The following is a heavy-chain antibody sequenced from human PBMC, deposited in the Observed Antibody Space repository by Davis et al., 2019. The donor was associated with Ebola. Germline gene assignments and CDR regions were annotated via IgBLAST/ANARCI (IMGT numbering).Heavy chain of an antibody. CDR1: GYTFTSYA. J-gene: IGHJ6*02. CDR2: INAGNGNT. Sequence: ASVKVSCKASGYTFTSYAMHWVRQAPGQRLEWMGWINAGNGNTKYSQKFQGRVTMTTDTSTSTAYMELRSLRSDDTAVYYCARDLPGHYYYYGMDVWGQGTTVTVSS. D-gene: IGHD1-14*01. CDR3: ARDLPGHYYYYGMDV. V-gene: IGHV1-3*01.